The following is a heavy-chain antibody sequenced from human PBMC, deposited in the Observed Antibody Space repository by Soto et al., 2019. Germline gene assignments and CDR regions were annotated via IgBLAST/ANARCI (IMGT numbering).Heavy chain of an antibody. V-gene: IGHV3-11*01. Sequence: GGSLRLSCAASGFTFSDYYMSWIRQAPGKGLEWVSYISSSGSTIYYADSVKGRFTISRDNAKNSLYLQMNSLRAEDTAVYYCARDLTAYSSSYYFDYWGQGTLVTVSS. CDR2: ISSSGSTI. J-gene: IGHJ4*02. CDR3: ARDLTAYSSSYYFDY. D-gene: IGHD6-6*01. CDR1: GFTFSDYY.